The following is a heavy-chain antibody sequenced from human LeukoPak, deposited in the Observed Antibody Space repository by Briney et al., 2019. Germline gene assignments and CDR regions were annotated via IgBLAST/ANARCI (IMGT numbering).Heavy chain of an antibody. Sequence: PGRSLRLSCAASGFTFDDYAMHWVRQAPGKGLEWVSGISWNSGSIGYADSVKGRFTISRDNAKNSLYLQMNSLRAEDTAVYYCARDRIEQQRTLGRSTSYYNYYYMDVWGKGTTVTVSS. CDR3: ARDRIEQQRTLGRSTSYYNYYYMDV. CDR2: ISWNSGSI. V-gene: IGHV3-9*01. J-gene: IGHJ6*03. CDR1: GFTFDDYA. D-gene: IGHD6-13*01.